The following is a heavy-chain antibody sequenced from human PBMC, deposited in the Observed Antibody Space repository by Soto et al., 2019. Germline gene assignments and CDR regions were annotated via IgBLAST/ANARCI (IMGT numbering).Heavy chain of an antibody. D-gene: IGHD6-13*01. CDR2: IYYSGST. CDR1: GGSISSGGYY. Sequence: PSETLSLTCTVSGGSISSGGYYWSWIRQHPGKGLEWIGYIYYSGSTYYNPSLRSRVTISVDTSKNQFSLKLSSVTAADTAVYYCARTTIAAAGTLHYFDYWGQGTLVTVSS. V-gene: IGHV4-31*03. CDR3: ARTTIAAAGTLHYFDY. J-gene: IGHJ4*02.